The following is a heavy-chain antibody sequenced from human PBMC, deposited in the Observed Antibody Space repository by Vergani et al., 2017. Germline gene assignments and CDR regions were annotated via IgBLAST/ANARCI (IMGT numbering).Heavy chain of an antibody. CDR1: GFTVSGNY. D-gene: IGHD3-10*01. Sequence: ELQLVESGGGFVQPGGSLRLLCAASGFTVSGNYMTWVRQAPWKGLEWVSHIYSGDETYYADSVKGRVSISRDTSKNTLHLQINNLRVEDTAVYYCARGNYYGSGTYVDPWGQGTLVTVSS. J-gene: IGHJ5*02. V-gene: IGHV3-66*02. CDR2: IYSGDET. CDR3: ARGNYYGSGTYVDP.